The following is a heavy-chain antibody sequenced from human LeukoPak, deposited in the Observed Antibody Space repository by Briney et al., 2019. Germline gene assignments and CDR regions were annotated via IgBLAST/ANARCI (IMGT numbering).Heavy chain of an antibody. CDR3: AKGPKQQLVGSRGHYFDS. D-gene: IGHD6-13*01. CDR1: GFTFSTYA. J-gene: IGHJ4*02. CDR2: MTGSGDRT. V-gene: IGHV3-23*01. Sequence: GGSLRLSCGASGFTFSTYAMSWVRRAPGRGLEWVSGMTGSGDRTHYADSVKGRFTISRDNSKNTLHLQMNSLRAEDTAVYYCAKGPKQQLVGSRGHYFDSWGQGTLVTVSS.